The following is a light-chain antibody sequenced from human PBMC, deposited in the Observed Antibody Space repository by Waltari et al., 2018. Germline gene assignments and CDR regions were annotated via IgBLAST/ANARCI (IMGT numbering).Light chain of an antibody. Sequence: ENVLTQSPATLSLSPGERATLSCRARQTVYTYLAWYQQKPGPAPGLLVCYSSNGAAGVPARGSGGGSGTDFTLTISSLDPEDSAVYYCQQRINWPLTFGQGTRLEIK. CDR3: QQRINWPLT. J-gene: IGKJ5*01. CDR1: QTVYTY. CDR2: YSS. V-gene: IGKV3-11*01.